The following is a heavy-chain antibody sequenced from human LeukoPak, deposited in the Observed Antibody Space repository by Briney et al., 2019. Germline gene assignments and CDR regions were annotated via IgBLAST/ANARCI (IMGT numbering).Heavy chain of an antibody. D-gene: IGHD3-22*01. CDR2: ISATSAII. CDR3: AKRPSTVYYDSSGPFDY. Sequence: PGGSLRLSCAASGFIFSGYTMSWVRQAPGKGLERVSAISATSAIIYYADSVKGRFTISRDNSKNTLYLQMNSLRAEDTAIYYCAKRPSTVYYDSSGPFDYWGQGTLVTVSS. CDR1: GFIFSGYT. J-gene: IGHJ4*02. V-gene: IGHV3-23*01.